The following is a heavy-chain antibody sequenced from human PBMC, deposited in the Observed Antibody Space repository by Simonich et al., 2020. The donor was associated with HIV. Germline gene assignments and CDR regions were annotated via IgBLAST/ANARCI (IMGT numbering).Heavy chain of an antibody. J-gene: IGHJ4*02. CDR1: GGSFSGYY. CDR3: ARSPSENWDYYFDY. Sequence: QVQLQQWGAGLLKSSETLSLTCAVYGGSFSGYYWNWIRQPPGKGLEWIAEINHGGRTNYNPSLKSRVTILLDTSKNQFSLKLASVTATNTALYYCARSPSENWDYYFDYWSQGTLVTVSS. D-gene: IGHD1-7*01. CDR2: INHGGRT. V-gene: IGHV4-34*01.